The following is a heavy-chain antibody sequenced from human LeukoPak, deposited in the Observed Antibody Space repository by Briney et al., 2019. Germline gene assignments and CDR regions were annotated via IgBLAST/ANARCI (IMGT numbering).Heavy chain of an antibody. D-gene: IGHD6-13*01. CDR2: IYYSEST. Sequence: SETLSLTCTVSGGSISSSSYFWGWIRQPPGRGLEWIGTIYYSESTYYNPSLKSRVTISVDTSKNQFSLKLSSVTAADTAVYYCAGPTPGSSSWHSGADAFDIWGQGTMVTVSS. V-gene: IGHV4-39*01. CDR1: GGSISSSSYF. J-gene: IGHJ3*02. CDR3: AGPTPGSSSWHSGADAFDI.